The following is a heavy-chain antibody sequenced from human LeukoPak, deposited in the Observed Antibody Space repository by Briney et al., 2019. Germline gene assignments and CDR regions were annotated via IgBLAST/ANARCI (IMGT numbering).Heavy chain of an antibody. J-gene: IGHJ4*02. D-gene: IGHD2-21*02. CDR3: ARDPAYCGGDCYSAY. CDR2: IYYSGST. Sequence: SETLSLTCTVSGGSISSSSYYWGWIRQPPGKGLEWIGSIYYSGSTYYNPSLKSRVTISVDTSKNQFSLKLSSVTAADTAVYYCARDPAYCGGDCYSAYWGQGTLVTVSS. V-gene: IGHV4-39*07. CDR1: GGSISSSSYY.